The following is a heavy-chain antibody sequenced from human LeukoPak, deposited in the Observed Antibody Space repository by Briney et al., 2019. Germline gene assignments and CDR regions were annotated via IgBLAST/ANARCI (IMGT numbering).Heavy chain of an antibody. CDR2: IYNSGST. J-gene: IGHJ4*02. Sequence: ALSLTCAVSGGSISSGGYSGNWIRQPPGKGLEWIGYIYNSGSTSYNPSLKSRVSLSVDTSKNLFSLTLNSMTAADTAVYYCARGWGPAYCGGDCHRHFDYWGQGTLVTVSS. V-gene: IGHV4-30-4*07. CDR3: ARGWGPAYCGGDCHRHFDY. CDR1: GGSISSGGYS. D-gene: IGHD2-21*02.